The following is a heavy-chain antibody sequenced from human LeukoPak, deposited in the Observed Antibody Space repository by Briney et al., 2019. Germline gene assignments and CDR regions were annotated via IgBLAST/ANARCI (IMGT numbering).Heavy chain of an antibody. CDR2: INHSGST. D-gene: IGHD4-17*01. CDR3: ARFNRYGDLHFDY. J-gene: IGHJ4*02. Sequence: SETLSLTCAVYGSSFNNFYWSWIRQSPGRGLEWIGEINHSGSTTYNPSLKSRVTILLDTSKNQFSLKLSSVTAADTAVYYCARFNRYGDLHFDYWGQGTLVTVSS. CDR1: GSSFNNFY. V-gene: IGHV4-34*01.